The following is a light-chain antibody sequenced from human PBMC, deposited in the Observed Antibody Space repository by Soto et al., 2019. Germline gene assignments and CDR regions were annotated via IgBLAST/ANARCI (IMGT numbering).Light chain of an antibody. J-gene: IGLJ2*01. V-gene: IGLV1-40*01. CDR3: QSYDSRLSTSL. CDR1: NSNIGSGFE. Sequence: QSVLTQPPSVSGAPGQRVTVSCTGSNSNIGSGFEVHWYQQFPGRAPKLLIFNNSNRPSGVPDRFSGSKSGTSASLAITGLQAEDEADYYCQSYDSRLSTSLFSGGTKLTVL. CDR2: NNS.